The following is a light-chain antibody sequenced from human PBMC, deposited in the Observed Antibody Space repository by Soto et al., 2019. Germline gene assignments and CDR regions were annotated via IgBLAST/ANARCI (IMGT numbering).Light chain of an antibody. CDR3: QQLNKYPVT. V-gene: IGKV1-9*01. J-gene: IGKJ5*01. CDR1: QDIGNY. Sequence: IQLTQSPSSLSASVGDRVTISCRASQDIGNYLAWYQQKPGEAPKLLIYDASTLQSGVPLRFGGSGSGTDFNLTISSLQPEDFATYYCQQLNKYPVTFGQGTRLEIK. CDR2: DAS.